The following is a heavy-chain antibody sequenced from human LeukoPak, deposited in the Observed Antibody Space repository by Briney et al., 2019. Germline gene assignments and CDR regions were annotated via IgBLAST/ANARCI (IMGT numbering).Heavy chain of an antibody. CDR2: INPNSGGT. Sequence: ASVKVSCKASGYTFTDYYMHWVRQAPGQGLGWMGWINPNSGGTNYAQKFQGRVTMTRDTSISTAYMDLSSLRSDDTAVYYCARGPRYFDWLLPDYWGQGTLVTVSS. CDR3: ARGPRYFDWLLPDY. CDR1: GYTFTDYY. D-gene: IGHD3-9*01. V-gene: IGHV1-2*02. J-gene: IGHJ4*02.